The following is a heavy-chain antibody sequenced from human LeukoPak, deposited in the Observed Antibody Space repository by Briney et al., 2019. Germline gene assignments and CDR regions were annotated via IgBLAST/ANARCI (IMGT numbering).Heavy chain of an antibody. CDR1: GFTFSSYA. J-gene: IGHJ4*02. CDR2: ISNNGRNK. CDR3: TRDLSGHYSIDY. V-gene: IGHV3-30*04. D-gene: IGHD3-22*01. Sequence: AGGSLRLSCAASGFTFSSYARHWVRQAPGKGLEWVAFISNNGRNKDYADSVKGRFTISRDNSKNTLYLQVNSLRPEDTAVYYCTRDLSGHYSIDYWGQGTLVTVSS.